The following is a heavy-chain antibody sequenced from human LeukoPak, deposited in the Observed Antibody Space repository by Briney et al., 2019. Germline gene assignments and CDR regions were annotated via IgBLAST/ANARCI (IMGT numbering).Heavy chain of an antibody. CDR2: IYYSGNT. CDR3: ARHLFGSGYYPDY. CDR1: GGSISSDNYY. D-gene: IGHD3-22*01. V-gene: IGHV4-39*01. J-gene: IGHJ4*02. Sequence: SQTLSLTCTVSGGSISSDNYYWGWIRQPPGKGLEWIGTIYYSGNTYYNPSLRTRVTISVDTSKKQFSLKLSSVTAADTAVYYCARHLFGSGYYPDYWGQGTLVTVSS.